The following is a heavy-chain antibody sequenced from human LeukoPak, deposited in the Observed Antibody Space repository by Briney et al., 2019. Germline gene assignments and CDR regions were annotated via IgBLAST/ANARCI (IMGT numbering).Heavy chain of an antibody. D-gene: IGHD2-15*01. CDR3: AKAGRSGGSCYSD. CDR1: GFTFSSYA. J-gene: IGHJ4*02. CDR2: IWYGGSNK. Sequence: GGSLRLSCAASGFTFSSYAMHWVRQAPGKGLEWVAVIWYGGSNKYYADSVKGRFTISRDNSKNTLYLQMNSLRAEDTAVYYCAKAGRSGGSCYSDWGQGTLVTVSS. V-gene: IGHV3-30*02.